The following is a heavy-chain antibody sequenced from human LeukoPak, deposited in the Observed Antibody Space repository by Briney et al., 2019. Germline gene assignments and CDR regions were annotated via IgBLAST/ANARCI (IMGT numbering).Heavy chain of an antibody. CDR2: INSDGSST. D-gene: IGHD6-6*01. J-gene: IGHJ4*02. V-gene: IGHV3-74*01. CDR1: GFTFSSYW. CDR3: ARGGVYSTSAVDY. Sequence: PGGSLRLSCAASGFTFSSYWMHWVRQAPGKGLVWVSRINSDGSSTTYADSVKGRFTISRDNAKDTLHLQMNSLRAEDTAVYYCARGGVYSTSAVDYWGQGTLVTVSS.